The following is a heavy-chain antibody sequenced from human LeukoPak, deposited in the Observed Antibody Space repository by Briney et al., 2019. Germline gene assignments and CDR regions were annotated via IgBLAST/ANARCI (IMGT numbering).Heavy chain of an antibody. CDR3: AKAAWSSSSGVGYFDY. V-gene: IGHV3-23*01. CDR2: ISGSGGST. CDR1: GFTFSSYA. J-gene: IGHJ4*02. Sequence: GGSLRLSCAASGFTFSSYAMSWVRQAPGKGLEWVSAISGSGGSTYYADSVKGRFTISRDNSKNTLYLQMNSLRAEDTAVYYCAKAAWSSSSGVGYFDYWGQGTLVTVSS. D-gene: IGHD6-6*01.